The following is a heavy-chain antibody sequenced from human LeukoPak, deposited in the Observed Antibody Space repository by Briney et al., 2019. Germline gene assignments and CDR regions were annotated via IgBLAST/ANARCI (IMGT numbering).Heavy chain of an antibody. CDR1: GYTFTSYG. Sequence: ASVKVSCAASGYTFTSYGISWVRKWTGQGLGRMVWISAYNGNTNYAQKLQGRVTMTTDTSTSTAYMELRSLRSDDPAVYYCARGEYDNLTGYYSLDNWGQGTLVTVSS. D-gene: IGHD3-9*01. V-gene: IGHV1-18*04. J-gene: IGHJ4*02. CDR3: ARGEYDNLTGYYSLDN. CDR2: ISAYNGNT.